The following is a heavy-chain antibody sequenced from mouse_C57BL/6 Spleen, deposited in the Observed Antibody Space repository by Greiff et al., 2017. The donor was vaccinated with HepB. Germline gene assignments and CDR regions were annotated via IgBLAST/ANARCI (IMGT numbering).Heavy chain of an antibody. CDR1: GYAFSSSW. D-gene: IGHD1-1*01. Sequence: VQLQQSGPELVKPGASVKISCKASGYAFSSSWMNWVKQRPGKGLEWIGRIYPGDGDTYYNGKLKGEATLTADKSSNTPYMQLSSLTSEDSAVYFCARGPSSYYYAMDYWGQGTSVTVSS. CDR3: ARGPSSYYYAMDY. J-gene: IGHJ4*01. V-gene: IGHV1-82*01. CDR2: IYPGDGDT.